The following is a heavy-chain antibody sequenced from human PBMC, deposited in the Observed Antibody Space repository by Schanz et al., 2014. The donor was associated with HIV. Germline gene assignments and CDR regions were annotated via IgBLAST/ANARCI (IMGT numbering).Heavy chain of an antibody. V-gene: IGHV3-30*03. D-gene: IGHD3-9*01. Sequence: QAQLVESGGGVVQPGKSLRLSCAASGFTFSNHGMNWVRQAPGKGLAWVALISYDGSNRYYSDSVKGRFTISRDNSNNTLYLQMNSLTVDDTAVYFCARDLDDVLARFDYWGQGTLVTVSS. CDR2: ISYDGSNR. CDR3: ARDLDDVLARFDY. J-gene: IGHJ4*02. CDR1: GFTFSNHG.